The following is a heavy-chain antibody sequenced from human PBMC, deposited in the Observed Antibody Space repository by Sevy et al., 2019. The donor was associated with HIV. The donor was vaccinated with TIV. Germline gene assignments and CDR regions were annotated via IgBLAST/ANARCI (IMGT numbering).Heavy chain of an antibody. CDR1: GFTFNNYW. J-gene: IGHJ6*02. D-gene: IGHD5-12*01. CDR2: IKQDGSEK. V-gene: IGHV3-7*01. CDR3: ARDQNSGYYWNYYYFGMDV. Sequence: GGSLRLSCAASGFTFNNYWMSWVRQAPGKGLEWVANIKQDGSEKYYLDSVKGRLGIARDNAKNSLYPQISSLSAEDKAVYYCARDQNSGYYWNYYYFGMDVWGQGTTVTVSS.